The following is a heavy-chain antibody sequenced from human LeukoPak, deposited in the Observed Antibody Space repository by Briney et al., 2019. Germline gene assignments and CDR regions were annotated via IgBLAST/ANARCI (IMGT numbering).Heavy chain of an antibody. V-gene: IGHV3-21*04. Sequence: PGGSLRLSCAASTFTFSSYNMNWVRQAPGKGLEWVSSISSSGTYIYYRDSVKGRFTISRDNAENSLYLEMNSLRVEDTAIYYCTKFSLRGTYSFDHWGQGTLVTVSS. D-gene: IGHD1-26*01. CDR2: ISSSGTYI. J-gene: IGHJ4*02. CDR1: TFTFSSYN. CDR3: TKFSLRGTYSFDH.